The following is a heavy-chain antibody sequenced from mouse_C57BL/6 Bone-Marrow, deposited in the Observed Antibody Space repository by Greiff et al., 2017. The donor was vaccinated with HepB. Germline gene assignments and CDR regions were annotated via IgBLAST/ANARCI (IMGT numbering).Heavy chain of an antibody. D-gene: IGHD2-2*01. CDR1: GFNIKDYY. Sequence: EVKLMESGAELVKPGASVKLSCTASGFNIKDYYMHWVKQRTEQGLEWIGRIDPEDGETKYAPKFQGKATITADTSSNTAYLQLSSLTSEDTAVYYCAMRIWLRRVYYYAMDYWGQGTSVTVSS. V-gene: IGHV14-2*01. CDR2: IDPEDGET. CDR3: AMRIWLRRVYYYAMDY. J-gene: IGHJ4*01.